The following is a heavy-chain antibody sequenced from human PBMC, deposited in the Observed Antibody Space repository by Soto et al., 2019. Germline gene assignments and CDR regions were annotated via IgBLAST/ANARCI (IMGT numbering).Heavy chain of an antibody. V-gene: IGHV1-8*01. CDR1: GYTFTSYD. CDR2: MNPNRGNT. J-gene: IGHJ6*02. D-gene: IGHD5-12*01. Sequence: ASVKVSCKASGYTFTSYDINWVRQATGQGLEWMGWMNPNRGNTGYAQKFQGRVTMTRNTSISTDYMELSSLRSEDTAVYYCARGHIVATIRAVYYGMGVLGQGTTVTVSS. CDR3: ARGHIVATIRAVYYGMGV.